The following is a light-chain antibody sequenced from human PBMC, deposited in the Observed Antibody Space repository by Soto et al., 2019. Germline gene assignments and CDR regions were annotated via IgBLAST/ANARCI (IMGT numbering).Light chain of an antibody. V-gene: IGKV3D-15*01. CDR2: GAY. J-gene: IGKJ1*01. CDR3: QKYGSSPRT. CDR1: QSISSN. Sequence: ELVMAQSPAILSVSPGESATLSCRASQSISSNLAWYQQKPCQAPRLLIYGAYTRATGIPPTLSGSGSGTDFNLTISSLEPEDFAVYYCQKYGSSPRTCGQGTKVDIK.